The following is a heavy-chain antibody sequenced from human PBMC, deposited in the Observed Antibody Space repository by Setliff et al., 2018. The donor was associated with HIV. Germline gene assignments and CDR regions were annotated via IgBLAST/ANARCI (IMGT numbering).Heavy chain of an antibody. CDR1: GGSLTNYY. CDR3: ARGCSGYYEDY. D-gene: IGHD3-22*01. J-gene: IGHJ4*02. CDR2: IVDSGSA. Sequence: PSETLSLTCTVYGGSLTNYYWTWIRQSPGKGLEWIGEIVDSGSATYNPSLQSRVTISVDTSKNHFSLKLSSVTAADTAVHYCARGCSGYYEDYWGQGTLVTVSS. V-gene: IGHV4-59*08.